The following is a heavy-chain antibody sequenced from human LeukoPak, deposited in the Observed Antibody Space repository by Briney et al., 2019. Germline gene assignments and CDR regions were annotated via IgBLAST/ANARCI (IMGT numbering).Heavy chain of an antibody. D-gene: IGHD3-22*01. J-gene: IGHJ4*02. CDR1: GGSFSGYY. CDR2: INHSGST. V-gene: IGHV4-34*01. CDR3: ARGLDYYDSSGYQGYFDY. Sequence: SETLSLTCAVYGGSFSGYYWSWIRQPPGNGLEWIGEINHSGSTNYNPSLKSRVTISVDTSKNQSSLKLSSVTAADTAVYYCARGLDYYDSSGYQGYFDYWGQGTLVTVSS.